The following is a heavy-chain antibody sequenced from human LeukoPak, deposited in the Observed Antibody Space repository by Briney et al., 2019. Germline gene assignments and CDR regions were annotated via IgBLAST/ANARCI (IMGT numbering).Heavy chain of an antibody. D-gene: IGHD3-10*02. CDR2: ISYDGSNK. J-gene: IGHJ3*01. V-gene: IGHV3-30*18. CDR1: GFTFSSYA. CDR3: AKFFTGEYVRAFDV. Sequence: GESLRLSCTASGFTFSSYAMHWVRQAPGKGLEWVAVISYDGSNKYYAHSVKGRFTISRDNSKNTLYLQMNTLRAEDTAVYYCAKFFTGEYVRAFDVWGQGTMVTVSS.